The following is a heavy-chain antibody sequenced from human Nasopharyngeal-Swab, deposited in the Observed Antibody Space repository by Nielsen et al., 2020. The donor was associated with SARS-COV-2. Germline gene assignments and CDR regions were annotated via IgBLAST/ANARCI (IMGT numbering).Heavy chain of an antibody. J-gene: IGHJ4*02. CDR3: ARGSAYGQWLLD. V-gene: IGHV4-59*13. CDR1: GDSMRNYY. D-gene: IGHD6-19*01. CDR2: IYGSGTT. Sequence: SETLSLTCTVSGDSMRNYYWNWIRQSPGKGPEWIGYIYGSGTTNYNPSLKSRVTLSLDASNKQFSLKLNSLTAADTAVYYCARGSAYGQWLLDWGQGTQVDGSS.